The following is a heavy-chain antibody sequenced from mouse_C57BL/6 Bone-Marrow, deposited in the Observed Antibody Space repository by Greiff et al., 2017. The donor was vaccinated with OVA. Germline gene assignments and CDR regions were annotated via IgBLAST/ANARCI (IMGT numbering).Heavy chain of an antibody. CDR2: IHPSDSDT. CDR3: AISITTVVATNYFDY. V-gene: IGHV1-74*01. Sequence: VQLQQSGAELVKPGASVKVSCKASGYTFTSYWMHWVKQRPGQGLEWIGRIHPSDSDTNYNQKFKGKATLTVDKSSSTAYMQLSSLTSEDSAVYYCAISITTVVATNYFDYWGQGTTLTVSS. J-gene: IGHJ2*01. CDR1: GYTFTSYW. D-gene: IGHD1-1*01.